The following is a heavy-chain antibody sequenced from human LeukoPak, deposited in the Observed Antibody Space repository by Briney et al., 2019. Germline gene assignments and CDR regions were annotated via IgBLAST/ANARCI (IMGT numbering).Heavy chain of an antibody. CDR2: IYSGGST. J-gene: IGHJ4*02. CDR1: GFTVSSNY. CDR3: ARDQRRFGELLRFDY. V-gene: IGHV3-53*01. D-gene: IGHD3-10*01. Sequence: HSAGYLRFYCAASGFTVSSNYMSWVRQGQGKGLEWVSVIYSGGSTYYADSVKGRFTISRDNSKNTLYLQMNSLRAEDTAVYYCARDQRRFGELLRFDYWGQGTLVTVSS.